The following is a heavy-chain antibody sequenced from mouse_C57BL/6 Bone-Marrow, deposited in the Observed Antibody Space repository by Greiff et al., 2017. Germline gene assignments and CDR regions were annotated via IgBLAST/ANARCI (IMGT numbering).Heavy chain of an antibody. D-gene: IGHD2-1*01. CDR1: GFSLTSYG. CDR2: IWGVGST. Sequence: LKQSGPGLVAPSQSLSITCTVSGFSLTSYGVDWVRQSPGKGLEWLGVIWGVGSTNYHSALKSRLSISKDNSKSQVFLKMNSLQTDDTAMYYCASAGNFEGFAYWGQGTLVTVSA. J-gene: IGHJ3*01. V-gene: IGHV2-6*01. CDR3: ASAGNFEGFAY.